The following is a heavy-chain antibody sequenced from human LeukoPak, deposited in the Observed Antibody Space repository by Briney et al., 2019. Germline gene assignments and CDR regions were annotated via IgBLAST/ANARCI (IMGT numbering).Heavy chain of an antibody. D-gene: IGHD3-9*01. Sequence: PSETLSLTCTVSGGSISSGSYYWGWIRQPPGKGLEWIGSIYYSGSTYYNPSLKSRVTISVDTSKNQFSLKLSSVTAADTAVYYCARLSRYFDWLLPEHFDYWGQGTLVTVSS. CDR1: GGSISSGSYY. V-gene: IGHV4-39*01. CDR2: IYYSGST. J-gene: IGHJ4*02. CDR3: ARLSRYFDWLLPEHFDY.